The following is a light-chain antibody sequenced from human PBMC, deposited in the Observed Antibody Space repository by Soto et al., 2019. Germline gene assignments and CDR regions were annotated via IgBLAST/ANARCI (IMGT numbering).Light chain of an antibody. CDR2: DVS. CDR1: SSDVGGYNY. J-gene: IGLJ2*01. V-gene: IGLV2-14*01. CDR3: SSYTSSPHVV. Sequence: QSALTHPASVSGSPGQSITISCTGTSSDVGGYNYVSWYQQHPGKAPKLMIYDVSNRPSGVSNRFAGSKSGNTASLTISGLQAEDEANYHCSSYTSSPHVVFGGGTKVTVL.